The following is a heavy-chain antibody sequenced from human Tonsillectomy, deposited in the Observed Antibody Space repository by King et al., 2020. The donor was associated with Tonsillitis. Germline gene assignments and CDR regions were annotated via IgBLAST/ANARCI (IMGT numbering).Heavy chain of an antibody. CDR3: ARDKNYGSQSYFFDY. D-gene: IGHD3-10*01. V-gene: IGHV1-2*02. CDR2: INPNSGVT. Sequence: QLVQSGAEVKKPGASVKVSCEASGYTFTDYYMHWVRQAPGQRLEWMGWINPNSGVTNYAQKFQGRVTMTIDTSISTAYMELSRLRSDDTAIYYCARDKNYGSQSYFFDYWGQGTLVTVSS. J-gene: IGHJ4*02. CDR1: GYTFTDYY.